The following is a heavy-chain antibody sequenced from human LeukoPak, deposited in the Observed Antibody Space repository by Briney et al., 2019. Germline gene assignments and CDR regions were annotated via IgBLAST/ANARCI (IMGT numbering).Heavy chain of an antibody. Sequence: ASVKVSCKASGYTFTGYYMHCVRQAPGQALEWMGRINPNSGGTNYAQKFQGRVTMTRDTSISTAYRELSSLRSDETAVYYCGRDHQDVLRYFEVWGDCSFDYWGQGTLVPVSS. J-gene: IGHJ4*02. CDR2: INPNSGGT. V-gene: IGHV1-2*06. CDR1: GYTFTGYY. CDR3: GRDHQDVLRYFEVWGDCSFDY. D-gene: IGHD3-9*01.